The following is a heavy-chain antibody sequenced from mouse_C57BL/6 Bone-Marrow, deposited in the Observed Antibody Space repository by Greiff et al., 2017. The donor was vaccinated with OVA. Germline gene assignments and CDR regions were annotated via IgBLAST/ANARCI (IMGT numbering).Heavy chain of an antibody. J-gene: IGHJ3*01. CDR1: GYSFTSYY. CDR2: IYPGSGNT. V-gene: IGHV1-66*01. Sequence: QVQLKESGPELVKPGASVKISCKASGYSFTSYYIHWVKQRPGQGLEWIGWIYPGSGNTKYNEKFKGKATLTADTSSSTAYMQLSSLTSEDSVVYYCARLEGSSAWFVYWGQGTLVTVSA. CDR3: ARLEGSSAWFVY.